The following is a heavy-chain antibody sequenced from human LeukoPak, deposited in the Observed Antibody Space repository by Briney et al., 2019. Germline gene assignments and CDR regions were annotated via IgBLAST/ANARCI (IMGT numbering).Heavy chain of an antibody. CDR2: IYYGGST. CDR1: GGSISSYY. Sequence: SETLSLTCTVSGGSISSYYWSWMRQPPGKGLEWIGYIYYGGSTNYNPSLKSRVSMSVDTSKNQFSLKQSSVTAADTAVFYCARDGDGSLDYWGQGTLVTVSS. D-gene: IGHD5-24*01. CDR3: ARDGDGSLDY. J-gene: IGHJ4*02. V-gene: IGHV4-59*12.